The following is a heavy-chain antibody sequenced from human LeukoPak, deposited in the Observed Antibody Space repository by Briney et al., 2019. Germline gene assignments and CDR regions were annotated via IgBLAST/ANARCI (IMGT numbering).Heavy chain of an antibody. CDR2: IYSGDSDT. Sequence: GESLKISCKASGYTFTNYWIGWVRPMPGKGLEWMGIIYSGDSDTKYSPSIQGQVSISADKSITSAYLQWSSLKASDTAMYFCARRAGDGYNTYYFDYWGQGTLVTVSS. J-gene: IGHJ4*02. CDR3: ARRAGDGYNTYYFDY. D-gene: IGHD5-24*01. CDR1: GYTFTNYW. V-gene: IGHV5-51*01.